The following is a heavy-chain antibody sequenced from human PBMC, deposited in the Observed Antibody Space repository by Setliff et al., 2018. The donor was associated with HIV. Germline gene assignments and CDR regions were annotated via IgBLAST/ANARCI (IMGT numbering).Heavy chain of an antibody. J-gene: IGHJ4*02. V-gene: IGHV3-21*04. CDR2: ITGSDYK. CDR1: GFTFRSYS. D-gene: IGHD1-26*01. Sequence: GGSLRLSCAASGFTFRSYSMNWVRQAPGKGLEWVSPITGSDYKYHADSVEGRFTISRDNAKNSLYLQMNSLRVEDTATYYCAPLVGATGAPSYWGQGTLVTVSS. CDR3: APLVGATGAPSY.